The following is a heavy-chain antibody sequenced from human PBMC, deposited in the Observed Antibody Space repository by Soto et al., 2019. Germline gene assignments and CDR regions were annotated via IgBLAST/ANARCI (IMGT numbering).Heavy chain of an antibody. Sequence: QVQLVESGGGVVQPGRSLRLSCAASGFTFSSYGMHWVRQAPGKGLEWVAVISSDGSDKYYADSVKGRFTISRDNTKNTLYAQLNRMRAEDTALYYCGRDRLYSAGVIDVWGQGTTVTVSS. D-gene: IGHD5-12*01. CDR3: GRDRLYSAGVIDV. V-gene: IGHV3-30-3*01. J-gene: IGHJ6*02. CDR2: ISSDGSDK. CDR1: GFTFSSYG.